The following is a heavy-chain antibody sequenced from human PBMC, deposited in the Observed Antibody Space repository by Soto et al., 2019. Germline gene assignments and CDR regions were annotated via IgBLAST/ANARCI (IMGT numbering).Heavy chain of an antibody. Sequence: SGPTLVKPTQTLTLTCTFSGFSLSTSGVGVGWIRQPPGKALEWLALIYWNDDKRYSPSLKSRLTITKDTSKNQVVLTMTNMDPVDTATYYCAHSHRRYNWNPPGFDYWGQGTLVTVSS. J-gene: IGHJ4*02. CDR2: IYWNDDK. CDR1: GFSLSTSGVG. D-gene: IGHD1-20*01. CDR3: AHSHRRYNWNPPGFDY. V-gene: IGHV2-5*01.